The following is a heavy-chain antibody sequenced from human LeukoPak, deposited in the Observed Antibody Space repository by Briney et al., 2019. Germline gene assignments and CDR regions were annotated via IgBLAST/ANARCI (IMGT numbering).Heavy chain of an antibody. CDR1: GFTVSSYS. Sequence: GGSLRLSCAASGFTVSSYSMNWVRQVPGKGLEWVSSIDSSGSKIYYADSVKGRFTIPRDNAKNSLYLQMNSLRDEDTAVYYCARVRSSSCFSVDYWGQGTLVTVSS. CDR2: IDSSGSKI. D-gene: IGHD2-2*01. CDR3: ARVRSSSCFSVDY. V-gene: IGHV3-21*01. J-gene: IGHJ4*02.